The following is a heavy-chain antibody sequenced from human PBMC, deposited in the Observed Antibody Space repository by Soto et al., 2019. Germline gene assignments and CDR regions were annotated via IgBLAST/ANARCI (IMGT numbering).Heavy chain of an antibody. J-gene: IGHJ4*02. D-gene: IGHD6-25*01. CDR3: ARDGSAWDFDY. CDR2: VRPSGGNT. Sequence: QVQLVQSGAEMKKPGASVKVSCKASGYTFTTYFIHWVRQAPGQGLEWMGIVRPSGGNTAYAQRFQGRLTMTRDTSTSTVYMELSCLRSDDTAVYYCARDGSAWDFDYWGQGTLVTVSS. CDR1: GYTFTTYF. V-gene: IGHV1-46*01.